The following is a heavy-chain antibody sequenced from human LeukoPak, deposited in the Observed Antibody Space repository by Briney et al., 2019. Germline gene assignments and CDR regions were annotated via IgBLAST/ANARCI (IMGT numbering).Heavy chain of an antibody. CDR1: GVSTSSRNW. V-gene: IGHV4-4*02. CDR3: AREIYDSSGYYVDS. Sequence: SETLSLTCGVSGVSTSSRNWWSWLRQPPGKGLEWIGEIYHSGSTNYNPSLKSRLTISVDKSKNQFSLNLSSVTAADTAVYYCAREIYDSSGYYVDSWGQGALVTVSS. J-gene: IGHJ4*02. D-gene: IGHD3-22*01. CDR2: IYHSGST.